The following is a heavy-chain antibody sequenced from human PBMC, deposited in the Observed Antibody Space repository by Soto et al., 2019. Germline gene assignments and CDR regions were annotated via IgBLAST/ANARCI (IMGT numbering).Heavy chain of an antibody. CDR1: GFSLTETGMG. Sequence: QITLKESGPTLVKPTQTLTLTCTFSGFSLTETGMGVGWIRQPPGKALEWLALIYWDDDKRYSPSLKRGLAISKDASKNQVVLTKTNVYAVDTATYYCAHRRSGYFDSWGKGTLVTVSS. V-gene: IGHV2-5*02. J-gene: IGHJ4*02. CDR2: IYWDDDK. CDR3: AHRRSGYFDS.